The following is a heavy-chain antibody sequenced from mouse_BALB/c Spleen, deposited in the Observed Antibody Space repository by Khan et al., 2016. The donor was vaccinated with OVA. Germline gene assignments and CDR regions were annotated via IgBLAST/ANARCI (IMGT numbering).Heavy chain of an antibody. Sequence: QVQLQQSGAELVKPGASVKLSCKASGYTFTSYDINWVRQRPEQGLEWIGWIFPGDGGTKYNEKFKDKATLTTDKSSSTAYMQLSRLPSEDSAVXFCARGGYGGFAYWGQGTLVTVSA. CDR2: IFPGDGGT. D-gene: IGHD2-14*01. J-gene: IGHJ3*01. CDR3: ARGGYGGFAY. V-gene: IGHV1-85*01. CDR1: GYTFTSYD.